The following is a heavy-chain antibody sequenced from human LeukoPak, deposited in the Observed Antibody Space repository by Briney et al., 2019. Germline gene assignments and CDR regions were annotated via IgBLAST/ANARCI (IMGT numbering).Heavy chain of an antibody. CDR3: ARETNYYFDY. J-gene: IGHJ4*02. V-gene: IGHV4-34*01. D-gene: IGHD2-8*01. Sequence: SETLSLTCAVYGGSFSGYYWSWIRQPPGKGLEWIGEINHSGSTNYNPSLKSRVTISVDTSKNQFSLKLSSVTAADTAVYYCARETNYYFDYWGQGTLVTVSS. CDR1: GGSFSGYY. CDR2: INHSGST.